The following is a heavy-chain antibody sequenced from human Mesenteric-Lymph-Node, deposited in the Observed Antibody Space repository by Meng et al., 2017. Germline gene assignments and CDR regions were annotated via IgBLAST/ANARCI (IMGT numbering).Heavy chain of an antibody. D-gene: IGHD1-26*01. J-gene: IGHJ4*02. CDR1: GFTFGDYA. V-gene: IGHV3-49*04. CDR3: AKGRGSGSYPDRWDY. Sequence: GESLKISCTASGFTFGDYAMSWVRQAPGKGLEWVGFIRSKAYGGTTEYAASVKGRFTISRDDSKSIAYLQMNSLKTEDTAVYYCAKGRGSGSYPDRWDYWGQGTRVTVSS. CDR2: IRSKAYGGTT.